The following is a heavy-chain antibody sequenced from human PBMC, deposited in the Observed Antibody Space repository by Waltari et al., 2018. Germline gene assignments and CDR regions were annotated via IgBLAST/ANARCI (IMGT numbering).Heavy chain of an antibody. Sequence: QVQLVESGGGVVQPGRSLRLSCAASEFTFSSYAMHWVRQAPGKGLAWVAVISYNERNISYVDSVKGRFAISRDNSKKMLYLQMNSLRAEDTAVYYCARDYCDRTNCHGMDVWGQGTTVTVSS. CDR1: EFTFSSYA. V-gene: IGHV3-30*09. CDR3: ARDYCDRTNCHGMDV. CDR2: ISYNERNI. D-gene: IGHD3-22*01. J-gene: IGHJ6*02.